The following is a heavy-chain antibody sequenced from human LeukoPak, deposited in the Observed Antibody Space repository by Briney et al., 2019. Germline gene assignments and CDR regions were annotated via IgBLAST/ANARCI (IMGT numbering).Heavy chain of an antibody. J-gene: IGHJ4*02. D-gene: IGHD2-2*02. Sequence: SETLSLTCTVSGGSISSGDYYWSWIRQPPGKGLEWIGYIYYSGSTYYNPSLKSRVTISVDTSKNQFSLKLSSVTAADTAVYYCAREDIVVVPAAITGDYWGQGTLVTVSS. CDR1: GGSISSGDYY. CDR3: AREDIVVVPAAITGDY. CDR2: IYYSGST. V-gene: IGHV4-30-4*08.